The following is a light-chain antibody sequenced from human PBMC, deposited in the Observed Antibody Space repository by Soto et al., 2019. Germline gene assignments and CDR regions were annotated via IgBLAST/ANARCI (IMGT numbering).Light chain of an antibody. V-gene: IGKV3-11*01. CDR1: QSVSSY. Sequence: EIVLTQSPATLSLSPGERATLSCRASQSVSSYLAWYQQKPGQAPRLLIYDASNRATGIPARFSGSGSGTDFTLTISSLEPEDFDVYYCQQRSNWPWTLGQGTKVDI. J-gene: IGKJ1*01. CDR3: QQRSNWPWT. CDR2: DAS.